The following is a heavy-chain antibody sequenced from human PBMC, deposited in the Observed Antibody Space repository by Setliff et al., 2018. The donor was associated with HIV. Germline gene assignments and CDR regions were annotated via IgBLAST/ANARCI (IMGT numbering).Heavy chain of an antibody. CDR1: GGSITSYY. CDR3: ARDVGEQLDV. Sequence: SETLSLTCTVSGGSITSYYWNWIRQSPGKGLEWIGYIFDSGTTKYNPSVTSRVTISVDASKNQFFLQLIPVTAADTAVYYCARDVGEQLDVWGKGTMVTVS. CDR2: IFDSGTT. J-gene: IGHJ6*03. V-gene: IGHV4-59*12.